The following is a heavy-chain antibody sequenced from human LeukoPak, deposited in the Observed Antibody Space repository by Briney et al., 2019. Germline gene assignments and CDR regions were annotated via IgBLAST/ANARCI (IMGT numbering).Heavy chain of an antibody. V-gene: IGHV4-61*02. Sequence: SQTLSLTCTVSGDSISSDSYNWNWIRPPAGRGLEWIGRIHISGSTNHNPSLKSRVTLSVDTSKNQFSLKLSSVTAADTAVYYCARDTYKYDSSGYYYYYYGMDVWGQGTTVTVSS. D-gene: IGHD3-22*01. CDR2: IHISGST. J-gene: IGHJ6*02. CDR3: ARDTYKYDSSGYYYYYYGMDV. CDR1: GDSISSDSYN.